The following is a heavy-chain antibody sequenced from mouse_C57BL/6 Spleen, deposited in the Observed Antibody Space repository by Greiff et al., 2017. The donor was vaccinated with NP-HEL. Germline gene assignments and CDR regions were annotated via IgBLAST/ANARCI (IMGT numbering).Heavy chain of an antibody. J-gene: IGHJ1*03. CDR1: GYAFSSYW. D-gene: IGHD2-4*01. CDR2: IYPGDGDT. Sequence: VQLQQSGAELVKPGASVKISCKASGYAFSSYWMNWVKQRPGKGLEWIGQIYPGDGDTNYNGKFKGKATLTADKSSSTAYMQLSSLTSEDSAVYFCARGIYYDYGGYFEVWGTGTTVTVSS. CDR3: ARGIYYDYGGYFEV. V-gene: IGHV1-80*01.